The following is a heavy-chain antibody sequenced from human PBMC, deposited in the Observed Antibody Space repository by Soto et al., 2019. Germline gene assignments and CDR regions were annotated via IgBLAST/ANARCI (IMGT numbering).Heavy chain of an antibody. CDR2: INAGNGNT. CDR1: GYTFTSYA. CDR3: ARDFDSSGYYYVWTIFDP. J-gene: IGHJ5*02. V-gene: IGHV1-3*01. D-gene: IGHD3-22*01. Sequence: ASVKVSCKASGYTFTSYAMHWVRQAPGQRLEWMGWINAGNGNTKYSQKFQGRVTITRDTSASTAYMELSSLRSEDTAVYYCARDFDSSGYYYVWTIFDPWGQGTLVTVSS.